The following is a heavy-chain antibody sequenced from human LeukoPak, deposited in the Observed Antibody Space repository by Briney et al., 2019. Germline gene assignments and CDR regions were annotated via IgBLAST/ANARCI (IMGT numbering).Heavy chain of an antibody. J-gene: IGHJ4*02. Sequence: PSETLSLTCTVSGGSISSSSYYWGWIRQPPGKGLEWIGSIYYSGSTYYNPSLKNRVTISVDTSKNQFSLKLSSVTAADTAVYYCARSITGTTPTFDYWGQGTLVTVSS. CDR1: GGSISSSSYY. CDR3: ARSITGTTPTFDY. CDR2: IYYSGST. D-gene: IGHD1-7*01. V-gene: IGHV4-39*01.